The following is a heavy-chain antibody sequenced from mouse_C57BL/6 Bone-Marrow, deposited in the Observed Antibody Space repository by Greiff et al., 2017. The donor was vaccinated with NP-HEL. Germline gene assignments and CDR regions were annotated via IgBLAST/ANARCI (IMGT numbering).Heavy chain of an antibody. J-gene: IGHJ3*01. CDR2: ISDGGSYT. Sequence: LEWVATISDGGSYTYYPDNVKGRFTISRDNAKNNLYLQMSHLKSEDTAMYYCARDDYGLGGGQGTLVTVSA. V-gene: IGHV5-4*01. D-gene: IGHD2-4*01. CDR3: ARDDYGLG.